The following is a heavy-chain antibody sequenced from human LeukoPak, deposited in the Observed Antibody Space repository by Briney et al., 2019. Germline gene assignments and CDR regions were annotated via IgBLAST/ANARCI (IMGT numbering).Heavy chain of an antibody. D-gene: IGHD3-3*01. J-gene: IGHJ3*02. CDR3: ARAVSRITISHGI. CDR2: INPNSGGT. CDR1: GYTFTGYY. Sequence: ASVKVSCKASGYTFTGYYMHWVRQAPGQGLEWMGCINPNSGGTNYAQKFQGWVTMTRDTSISTAYMELSRLRSDDTAVYYCARAVSRITISHGIWGQGTMVTVSS. V-gene: IGHV1-2*04.